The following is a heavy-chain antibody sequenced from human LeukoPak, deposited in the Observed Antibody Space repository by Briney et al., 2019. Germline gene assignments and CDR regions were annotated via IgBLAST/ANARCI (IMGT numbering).Heavy chain of an antibody. D-gene: IGHD6-19*01. Sequence: ASVKVSCKASGGTFRSDAVNWVRQAPGQGLEWVGGILPLYGTPNYAQKFQGRVTITIDDSTSSVYMNLTTLTSEDTAVYYCAPGGARVEKEVPRWGPWLAPWGQGTLVTVSS. J-gene: IGHJ5*02. CDR3: APGGARVEKEVPRWGPWLAP. CDR1: GGTFRSDA. CDR2: ILPLYGTP. V-gene: IGHV1-69*05.